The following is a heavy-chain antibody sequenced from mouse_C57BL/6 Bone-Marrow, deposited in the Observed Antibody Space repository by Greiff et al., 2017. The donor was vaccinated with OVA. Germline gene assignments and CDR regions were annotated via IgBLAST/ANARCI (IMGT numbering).Heavy chain of an antibody. D-gene: IGHD2-3*01. V-gene: IGHV1-69*01. CDR3: ARIDGSTVDY. CDR1: GYTFTSYW. J-gene: IGHJ2*01. CDR2: IDPSDSYT. Sequence: QVQLQQPGAELVMPGASVKLSCKASGYTFTSYWMHWVKQRPGQGLEWIGVIDPSDSYTNYNQKFKGKSTLTVDKSSSTAYMQLSSLTSEDSAVYYCARIDGSTVDYWGQGTTVTVSS.